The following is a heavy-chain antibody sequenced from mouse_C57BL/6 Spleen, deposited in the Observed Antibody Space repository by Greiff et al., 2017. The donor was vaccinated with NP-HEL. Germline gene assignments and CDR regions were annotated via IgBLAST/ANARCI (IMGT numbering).Heavy chain of an antibody. V-gene: IGHV1-26*01. D-gene: IGHD1-1*01. J-gene: IGHJ1*03. CDR2: INPNNGGT. Sequence: EVQLQQSGPELVKPGASVKISCKASGYTFTDYYMNWVKQSHGKSLEWIGDINPNNGGTSYNQKFKGKATLTVDKSSSTAYMQRRSLTSEDSAVYYCARRGSSGWYFDVWGTGTTVTVSS. CDR1: GYTFTDYY. CDR3: ARRGSSGWYFDV.